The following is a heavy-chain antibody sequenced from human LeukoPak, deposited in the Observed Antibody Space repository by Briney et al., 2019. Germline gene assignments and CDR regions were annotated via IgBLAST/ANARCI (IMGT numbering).Heavy chain of an antibody. D-gene: IGHD3-10*01. J-gene: IGHJ4*02. CDR3: AREGYYGSGSPPSLYFDY. Sequence: GGSLRLSCAASGFTFRNDVIHWVRQAPGKGLELLAVTSSDLNVKLYADSVKGRFTISRDNSRSTLYLQMNSLRPEDTAIYYCAREGYYGSGSPPSLYFDYWGQGTLVTVSS. V-gene: IGHV3-30-3*01. CDR1: GFTFRNDV. CDR2: TSSDLNVK.